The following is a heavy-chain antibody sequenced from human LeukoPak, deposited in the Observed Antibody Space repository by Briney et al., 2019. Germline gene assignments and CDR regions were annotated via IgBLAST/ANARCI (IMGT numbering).Heavy chain of an antibody. Sequence: ASVKVSCKASGGTFSSYAIGWVRQAPGQGLEWMGGIIPIFGTANYAQKFQGRVTITADESTSTAYMELSSLRSEDTAVYYCAREVLNWFDPWGQGTLVTISS. V-gene: IGHV1-69*13. CDR3: AREVLNWFDP. CDR1: GGTFSSYA. CDR2: IIPIFGTA. J-gene: IGHJ5*02.